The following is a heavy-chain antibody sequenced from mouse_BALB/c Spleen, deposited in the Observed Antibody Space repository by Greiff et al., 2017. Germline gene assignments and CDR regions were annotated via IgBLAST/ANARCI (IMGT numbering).Heavy chain of an antibody. Sequence: QVQLQQSGAELVKPGASVKLSCKASGYTFTSYWMHWVKQRPGQGLEWIGEIDPSDSYTNYNQKFKGKATLTVDKSSSTAYMQLSSLTSEDSAVYYCARHGSSSWFAYWGQGTLVTVSA. CDR2: IDPSDSYT. V-gene: IGHV1-69*02. CDR1: GYTFTSYW. CDR3: ARHGSSSWFAY. J-gene: IGHJ3*01. D-gene: IGHD1-1*01.